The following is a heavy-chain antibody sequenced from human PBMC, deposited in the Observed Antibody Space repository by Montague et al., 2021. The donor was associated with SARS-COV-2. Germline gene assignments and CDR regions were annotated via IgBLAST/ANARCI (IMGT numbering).Heavy chain of an antibody. CDR1: GGSISSYY. Sequence: SETLSLTCTVSGGSISSYYWSWIRQPPGKGLEWIGYIYYSGGTNYNPSLKSQVTISVDTSKNQFSLKLSSVTAADTAVYYCARDLGDYWGQGTLVTVSS. V-gene: IGHV4-59*13. CDR3: ARDLGDY. J-gene: IGHJ4*02. CDR2: IYYSGGT.